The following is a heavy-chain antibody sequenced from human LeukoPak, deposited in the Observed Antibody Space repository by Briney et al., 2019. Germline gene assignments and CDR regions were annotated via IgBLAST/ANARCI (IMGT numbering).Heavy chain of an antibody. J-gene: IGHJ4*02. D-gene: IGHD6-19*01. CDR1: GYTFTSYD. CDR2: MNPNSGNT. Sequence: ASVTVSCKASGYTFTSYDINWVRQATGQGLEWMGWMNPNSGNTGYAQKFQGRVTITRNTSISTAYMELSSLRSEDTAVYYCAREISSSGPYYFDYWGQGTLVTVSS. V-gene: IGHV1-8*03. CDR3: AREISSSGPYYFDY.